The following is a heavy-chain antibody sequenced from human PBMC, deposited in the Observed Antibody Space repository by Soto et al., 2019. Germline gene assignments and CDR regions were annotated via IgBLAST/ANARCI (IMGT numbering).Heavy chain of an antibody. J-gene: IGHJ6*02. CDR2: IYYSGST. V-gene: IGHV4-61*01. D-gene: IGHD1-7*01. Sequence: KPSETLSLTCTVSGGSVSSGSYYWSWIRQPPGKGLEWIGYIYYSGSTNYNPSLKSRVTISVDTSKNQFSLKLSSVTAADTAVYYCARFTRVGTGTKKDYYGMDVWGQGTTVTVSS. CDR3: ARFTRVGTGTKKDYYGMDV. CDR1: GGSVSSGSYY.